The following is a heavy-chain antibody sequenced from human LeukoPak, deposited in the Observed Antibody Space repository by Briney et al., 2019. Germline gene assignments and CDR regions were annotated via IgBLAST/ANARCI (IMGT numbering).Heavy chain of an antibody. V-gene: IGHV3-7*01. CDR2: IKQDGSEK. J-gene: IGHJ3*02. CDR1: GFTFSSYW. D-gene: IGHD2-21*01. Sequence: PGGSLRLSCAASGFTFSSYWMSWVRQALGKGLEWVANIKQDGSEKYYVDSVKGRFTISRDNAKNSLYLQMNSLRAEDTAVYYCARVCNGVYCGGDAFDIWGQGTMVTVSS. CDR3: ARVCNGVYCGGDAFDI.